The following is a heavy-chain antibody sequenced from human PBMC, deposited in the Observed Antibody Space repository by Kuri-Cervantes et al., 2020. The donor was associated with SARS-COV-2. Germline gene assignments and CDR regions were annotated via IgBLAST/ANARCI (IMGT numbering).Heavy chain of an antibody. CDR1: GGSISSYY. CDR2: IYTSGST. V-gene: IGHV4-4*07. D-gene: IGHD2-2*02. Sequence: SETLSLTCTVSGGSISSYYWSWIRQPAGKGLEWIGRIYTSGSTNYNPSLKSRVTMSVDTSKNQFSLKLSSVTAADTAVYYCARVGVVPAAILVDAFDIWGQGTMVTVSS. J-gene: IGHJ3*02. CDR3: ARVGVVPAAILVDAFDI.